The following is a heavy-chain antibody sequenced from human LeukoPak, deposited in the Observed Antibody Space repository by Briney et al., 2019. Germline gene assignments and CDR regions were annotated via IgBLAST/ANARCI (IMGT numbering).Heavy chain of an antibody. CDR1: GGSISSSSYY. CDR3: ETTFGGVIVGNY. CDR2: IYYSGST. Sequence: KPSETLSLTCTVSGGSISSSSYYWGWMRQPPGKGLEWIGSIYYSGSTYYNPSLKSRVTISVDTSKNQFSLKLSSVTAADTAVYYCETTFGGVIVGNYWGQGTLVTVYS. D-gene: IGHD3-16*02. J-gene: IGHJ4*02. V-gene: IGHV4-39*01.